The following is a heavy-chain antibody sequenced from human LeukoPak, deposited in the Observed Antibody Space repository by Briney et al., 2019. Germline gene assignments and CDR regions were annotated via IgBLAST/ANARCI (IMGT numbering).Heavy chain of an antibody. J-gene: IGHJ3*02. CDR1: GFTFSSYS. CDR2: ISSSSSYI. V-gene: IGHV3-21*01. Sequence: GGSLRLSCAASGFTFSSYSMNWVRQAPGKRLEWVSSISSSSSYIYYADSVKGRFTISRDNAKNSLYLQMNSLRAEDTAVYYCARGRIAARTYDAFDIWGQGTMVTVSS. CDR3: ARGRIAARTYDAFDI. D-gene: IGHD6-6*01.